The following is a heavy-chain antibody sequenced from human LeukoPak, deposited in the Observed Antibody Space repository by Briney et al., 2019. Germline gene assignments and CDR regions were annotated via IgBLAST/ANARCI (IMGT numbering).Heavy chain of an antibody. Sequence: ASVKVSCKASGYTFNGYYIHWVRQAPGQGLEWMGWINPNSGGTNYAQKFQGRVTMTRDTSISTAYMELSRLRSDDTAVYYCARAPVLLWFGELPFPDYWGQGTLVTVSS. D-gene: IGHD3-10*01. J-gene: IGHJ4*02. CDR2: INPNSGGT. CDR3: ARAPVLLWFGELPFPDY. CDR1: GYTFNGYY. V-gene: IGHV1-2*02.